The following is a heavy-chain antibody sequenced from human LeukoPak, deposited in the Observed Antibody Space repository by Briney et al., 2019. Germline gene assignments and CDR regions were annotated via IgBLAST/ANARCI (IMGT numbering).Heavy chain of an antibody. Sequence: ASVKVSCKASGYTFTGYYMHWVRQAPGQGLEWMGWINPNSGGTNYAQKFQGRVTMTRDTSISTAYMELSRLRSDDTAVYYCARDLEMSSSPSFDYWGQGTLVTVSS. CDR1: GYTFTGYY. D-gene: IGHD6-6*01. V-gene: IGHV1-2*02. CDR3: ARDLEMSSSPSFDY. CDR2: INPNSGGT. J-gene: IGHJ4*02.